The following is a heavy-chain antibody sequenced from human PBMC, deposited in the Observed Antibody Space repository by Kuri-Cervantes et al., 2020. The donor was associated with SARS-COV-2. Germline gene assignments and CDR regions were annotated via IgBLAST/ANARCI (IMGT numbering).Heavy chain of an antibody. V-gene: IGHV1-69*13. CDR2: IIPIFGTA. CDR3: ARDASVVGFSSSPPLP. J-gene: IGHJ5*02. D-gene: IGHD6-6*01. Sequence: SVKVSCKASGGTFSSYAISWVRQAPGQGLGWMGRIIPIFGTANYAQKFQGRVTITADESTSTASMELSSLRSEDTAVYYCARDASVVGFSSSPPLPWGQGTLVTVSS. CDR1: GGTFSSYA.